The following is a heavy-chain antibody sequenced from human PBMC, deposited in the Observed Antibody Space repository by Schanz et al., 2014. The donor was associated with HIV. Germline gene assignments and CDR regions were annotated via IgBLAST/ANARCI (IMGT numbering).Heavy chain of an antibody. CDR1: GGTFSIYA. Sequence: QVQLVQSGAEVTKPGSSVKVSCTASGGTFSIYAISWVRQAPGQGLEWMGGIIPIFGTANYAQKFQGRVTIIADASTSTAYMELSSLRSDDTAVYYCARMSPSSTSYGDAFDVWGQGTMITVSS. J-gene: IGHJ3*01. D-gene: IGHD2-2*01. CDR2: IIPIFGTA. V-gene: IGHV1-69*01. CDR3: ARMSPSSTSYGDAFDV.